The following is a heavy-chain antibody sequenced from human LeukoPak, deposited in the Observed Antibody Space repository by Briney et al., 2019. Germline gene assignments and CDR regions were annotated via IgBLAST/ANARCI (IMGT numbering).Heavy chain of an antibody. Sequence: GGSLRLSCAASGFTFSSYAMHWVRQAPGKGLEWVTFIRYDGSNKYYADSVKGRFTISRDNSKNTLYLQMNSLRAEDTAVYYCAGRYDSSGYPLHWGQGTPVTVSS. J-gene: IGHJ4*02. CDR3: AGRYDSSGYPLH. V-gene: IGHV3-30*02. CDR2: IRYDGSNK. D-gene: IGHD3-22*01. CDR1: GFTFSSYA.